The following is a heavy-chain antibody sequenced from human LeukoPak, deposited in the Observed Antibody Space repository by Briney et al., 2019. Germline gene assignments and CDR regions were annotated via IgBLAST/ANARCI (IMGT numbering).Heavy chain of an antibody. CDR1: GYSFTSYG. J-gene: IGHJ4*02. Sequence: GESLKISCKGSGYSFTSYGISWVRQAPGQGLEWMGWIRAYNGNTNYAQKFQGRVTMTRDMSTSTVYMELSSLRSEDTAVYYCAREYSGYDLADIDYWGQGTLVTVSS. D-gene: IGHD5-12*01. CDR3: AREYSGYDLADIDY. V-gene: IGHV1-18*01. CDR2: IRAYNGNT.